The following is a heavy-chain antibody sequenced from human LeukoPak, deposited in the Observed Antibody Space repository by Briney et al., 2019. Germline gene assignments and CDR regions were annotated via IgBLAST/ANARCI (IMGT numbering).Heavy chain of an antibody. D-gene: IGHD3-22*01. CDR3: VRDPSNSSGRYAYFDY. V-gene: IGHV1-2*02. CDR2: INPNSGGT. CDR1: GYTFINYD. J-gene: IGHJ4*02. Sequence: ASVKVSCKASGYTFINYDINWVRQATGQGLEWMGWINPNSGGTNYAQKFQGRVTMTRDTSISTAYMELSRLRSDDTAVYYCVRDPSNSSGRYAYFDYWGQGALVTVSS.